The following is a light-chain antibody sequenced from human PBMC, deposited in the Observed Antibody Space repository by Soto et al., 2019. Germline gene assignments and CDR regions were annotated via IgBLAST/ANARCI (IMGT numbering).Light chain of an antibody. J-gene: IGLJ3*02. CDR3: ETWDSNTHEGL. V-gene: IGLV4-60*02. CDR1: SGHSSYI. CDR2: LEGSGTY. Sequence: QSVLTQSSSASASLGSSVKLTCTLSSGHSSYIIAWHQQQPAKAPRYLMKLEGSGTYNKGSGVPDRFSGSSSGADRYLTISNLQFDDEADYYCETWDSNTHEGLFGGGTKLTVL.